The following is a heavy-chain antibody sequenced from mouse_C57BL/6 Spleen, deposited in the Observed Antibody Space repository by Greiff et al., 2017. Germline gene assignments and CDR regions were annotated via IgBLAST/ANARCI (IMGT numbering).Heavy chain of an antibody. D-gene: IGHD4-1*01. V-gene: IGHV5-17*01. CDR2: ISSGSSTI. CDR3: ARRETGFYAMDY. Sequence: EVHLVESGGGLVKPGGSLKLSCAASGFTFSDYGMHWVRQAPEKGLEWVAYISSGSSTIYYADTVKGRFTISRYNAKNTLILQMTSLRSEDTAMYYCARRETGFYAMDYWGQGTSVTVSS. J-gene: IGHJ4*01. CDR1: GFTFSDYG.